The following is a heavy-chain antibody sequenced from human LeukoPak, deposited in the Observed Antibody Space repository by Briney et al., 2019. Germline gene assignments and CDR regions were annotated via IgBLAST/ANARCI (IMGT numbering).Heavy chain of an antibody. V-gene: IGHV4-39*01. CDR3: ARQRGSPYSGSYYYFDY. Sequence: SETLSLTCTVSGGSISSSSYYWGWIRQPPGKGLEWIGSIYYSGSTYYNPSLKSRVTISVDTSKNQFSLKLTSVTAADTTVYYCARQRGSPYSGSYYYFDYWGQGTLVTVSS. D-gene: IGHD1-26*01. CDR2: IYYSGST. J-gene: IGHJ4*02. CDR1: GGSISSSSYY.